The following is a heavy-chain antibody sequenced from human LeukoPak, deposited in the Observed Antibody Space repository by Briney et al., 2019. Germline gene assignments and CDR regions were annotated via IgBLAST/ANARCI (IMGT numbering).Heavy chain of an antibody. D-gene: IGHD3-16*02. CDR2: IYYSGST. Sequence: SETLSLTCTVSGGSSSSYYWSWMRQPPGRGLEGIAYIYYSGSTNYNPSLKSRVTISVDTSKNQFSLKLSSVTAADTAVYYCARVELDYDYIWGSYRGPYYFDYWGQGTLVTVSS. V-gene: IGHV4-59*01. J-gene: IGHJ4*02. CDR1: GGSSSSYY. CDR3: ARVELDYDYIWGSYRGPYYFDY.